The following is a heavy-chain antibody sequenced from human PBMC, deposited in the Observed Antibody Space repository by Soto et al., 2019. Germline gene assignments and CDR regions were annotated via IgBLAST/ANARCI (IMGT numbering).Heavy chain of an antibody. Sequence: VQLLESGGGLVQPGGSLRLSCAASGFTFSSYAMSWVRQAPGKGLELVSAISGSGGSTYYADSVKGRFTISRDNSKNTLYLQMNSLRAEDTAVYYCAKDLYRFLEWALDAFDIWGQGTMVTVSS. J-gene: IGHJ3*02. CDR2: ISGSGGST. V-gene: IGHV3-23*01. CDR3: AKDLYRFLEWALDAFDI. D-gene: IGHD3-3*01. CDR1: GFTFSSYA.